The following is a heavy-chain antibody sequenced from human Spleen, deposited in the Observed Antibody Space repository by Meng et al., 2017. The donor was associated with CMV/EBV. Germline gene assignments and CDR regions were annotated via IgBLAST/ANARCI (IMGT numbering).Heavy chain of an antibody. CDR2: VNPNGGNT. J-gene: IGHJ5*02. D-gene: IGHD2-2*02. V-gene: IGHV1-8*03. CDR3: ARVGCSSISCYTWFDP. CDR1: GYTFTNYD. Sequence: ASVKVSCKASGYTFTNYDIHWVRQAIGQGLEWMGWVNPNGGNTGYAQKFQNRVTISRDASISTAYMELSSLTSGDTAVYYCARVGCSSISCYTWFDPWGQGTLVTVSS.